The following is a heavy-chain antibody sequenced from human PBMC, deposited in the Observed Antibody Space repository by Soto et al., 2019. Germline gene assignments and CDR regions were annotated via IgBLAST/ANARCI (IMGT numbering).Heavy chain of an antibody. D-gene: IGHD2-8*01. CDR2: ISIGTSTI. CDR1: GFTFSSYS. J-gene: IGHJ5*02. Sequence: EVQLVESGGGLVQPGGSLRLSCAASGFTFSSYSMNWVRQAPGKGLEWVSYISIGTSTIYYADSVKGRFTISRDDAKNSLYLQMNSLRDEDTAVYYCARDNGMAGSFDPWGQGTLVTVPS. V-gene: IGHV3-48*02. CDR3: ARDNGMAGSFDP.